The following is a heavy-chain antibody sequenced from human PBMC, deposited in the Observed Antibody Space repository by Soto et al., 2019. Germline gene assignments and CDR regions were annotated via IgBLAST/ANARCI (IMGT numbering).Heavy chain of an antibody. V-gene: IGHV1-3*01. D-gene: IGHD6-13*01. Sequence: ASVKVSCKASGYTFTSYGIHWVRQAPGQRLEWMGWINAANGDTKYSPKFQGRVTITRDTSASTAYMELSSLRSEDTAVYYCVRRHVSATGIDWLDPWGQGTLVTVYS. J-gene: IGHJ5*02. CDR2: INAANGDT. CDR1: GYTFTSYG. CDR3: VRRHVSATGIDWLDP.